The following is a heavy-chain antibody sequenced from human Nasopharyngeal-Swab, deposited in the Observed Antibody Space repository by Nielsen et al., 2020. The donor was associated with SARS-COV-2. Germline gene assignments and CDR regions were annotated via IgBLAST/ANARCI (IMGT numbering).Heavy chain of an antibody. CDR1: GFTFDDYA. CDR3: AKDLNVEATRDAFDM. Sequence: GESLKISCAASGFTFDDYAMHWVRQAPGKGLEWVSLISGDGGSTYYADSVKGRFTISGDNSKNTLYLQMNSLRVEDTAVYYCAKDLNVEATRDAFDMWGQGTMVTVSS. V-gene: IGHV3-43*02. CDR2: ISGDGGST. J-gene: IGHJ3*02. D-gene: IGHD1-26*01.